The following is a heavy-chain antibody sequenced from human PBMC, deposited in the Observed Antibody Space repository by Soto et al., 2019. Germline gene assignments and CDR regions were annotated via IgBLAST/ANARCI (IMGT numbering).Heavy chain of an antibody. J-gene: IGHJ4*02. CDR1: GLTFTKYA. CDR3: AKRSGFDSGLFDY. V-gene: IGHV3-23*01. CDR2: ISGSGSAT. D-gene: IGHD5-12*01. Sequence: EVQLLESGGGLVQPGGSLRLSCAVSGLTFTKYAMSWVRQAPGKGLEWVSAISGSGSATHYADSVKGRFTISRDNFKNTVSLQMNSLRVEDTAICFCAKRSGFDSGLFDYWGQGTLVTVSS.